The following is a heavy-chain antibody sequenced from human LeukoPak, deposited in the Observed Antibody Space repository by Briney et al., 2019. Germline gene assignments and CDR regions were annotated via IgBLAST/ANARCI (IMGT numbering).Heavy chain of an antibody. V-gene: IGHV3-7*01. CDR1: GFRFSSQW. CDR3: ADLGTSD. J-gene: IGHJ4*02. CDR2: INSDGSAK. Sequence: GSLRLSCAVSGFRFSSQWVTWVRQAPGTGLEWVATINSDGSAKYHVDSVKGRFTISRDNAKNLVYLQMSILRAEDTAVYYCADLGTSDCGQGTLVTVSS. D-gene: IGHD1-7*01.